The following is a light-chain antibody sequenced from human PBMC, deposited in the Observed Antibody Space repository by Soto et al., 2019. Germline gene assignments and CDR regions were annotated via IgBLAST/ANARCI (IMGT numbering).Light chain of an antibody. CDR3: QQYGSSLLFT. CDR2: GAS. V-gene: IGKV3-20*01. CDR1: QSVSSSY. Sequence: EIVLTQSPGTLSLSPGERATLSCRASQSVSSSYLAWYQQKPGQAPRLLIYGASSRANGMPDRFSGSGSGTDFTLTISRLEPEDFAVYYCQQYGSSLLFTFGPGTKVDIK. J-gene: IGKJ3*01.